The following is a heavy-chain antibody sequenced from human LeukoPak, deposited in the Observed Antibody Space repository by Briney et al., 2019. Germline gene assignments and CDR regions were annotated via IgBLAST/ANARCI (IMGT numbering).Heavy chain of an antibody. J-gene: IGHJ4*02. V-gene: IGHV4-34*01. CDR2: INHSGST. CDR3: ARGHDIVVVPAATGLDY. D-gene: IGHD2-2*01. CDR1: GGSFSGYY. Sequence: PSETLSLTCAVYGGSFSGYYWSWIRQPPGKGLEWIGEINHSGSTNYNPSLKSRVTISVDTSKNQFSLKLSSVTAADTAVYYCARGHDIVVVPAATGLDYWGQGTLVTVSS.